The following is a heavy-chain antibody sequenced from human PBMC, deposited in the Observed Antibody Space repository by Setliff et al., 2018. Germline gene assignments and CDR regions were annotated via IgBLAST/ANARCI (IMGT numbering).Heavy chain of an antibody. CDR2: IFHDGRDI. Sequence: GGCLRLPCAASGFAFDSYAMHWVRQAPGKGLEWVAIIFHDGRDIYYGDSVQGRFAISRDNSKNTLYLQMNSLRSDDTAVYYCAGVHWTTNWFLHYWGQGALVAVSS. CDR3: AGVHWTTNWFLHY. CDR1: GFAFDSYA. J-gene: IGHJ4*03. V-gene: IGHV3-30*03. D-gene: IGHD7-27*01.